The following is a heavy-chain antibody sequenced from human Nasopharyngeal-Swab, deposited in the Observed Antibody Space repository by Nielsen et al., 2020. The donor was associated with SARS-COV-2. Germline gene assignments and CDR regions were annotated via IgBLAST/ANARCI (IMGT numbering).Heavy chain of an antibody. CDR3: ARDYASGAYASSP. J-gene: IGHJ5*02. Sequence: GESLKISCAASGFTFSNYGMSWVRQAPGKGLECVANIEPDGSGKQYVDSVKGRFTISRDNAKNSLFLQMNSLRVEDTAVYYCARDYASGAYASSPWGQGTLVTVSS. CDR2: IEPDGSGK. V-gene: IGHV3-7*04. CDR1: GFTFSNYG. D-gene: IGHD3-10*01.